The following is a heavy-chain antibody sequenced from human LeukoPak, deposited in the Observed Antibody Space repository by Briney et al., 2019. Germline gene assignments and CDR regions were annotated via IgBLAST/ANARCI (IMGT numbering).Heavy chain of an antibody. D-gene: IGHD3-10*01. CDR2: ISSSGGST. CDR1: GGSFSGYY. V-gene: IGHV3-23*01. CDR3: AKEVYGSGSYYRDYFDY. Sequence: QSSETLSLTCAVYGGSFSGYYWSWVRQASGKGLEWVSSISSSGGSTYYVDSVKGRFSISRDNSKNTLYLQLNSLRADDTAVYYCAKEVYGSGSYYRDYFDYWGQGTLVTVSS. J-gene: IGHJ4*02.